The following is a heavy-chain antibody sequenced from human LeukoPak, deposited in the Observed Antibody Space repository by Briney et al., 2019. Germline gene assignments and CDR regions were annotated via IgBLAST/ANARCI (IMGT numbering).Heavy chain of an antibody. V-gene: IGHV3-74*01. CDR1: GFPFSSYW. Sequence: PGGSLRLSCAASGFPFSSYWMHWVRQAPGKGLVWVSRINTDGSSTSYADSVKGRFTISRDNAKNTLYLQMNSLRAEDTAVYYCARGDYDFWSGYYDGGQGTLVTVSS. D-gene: IGHD3-3*01. CDR3: ARGDYDFWSGYYD. CDR2: INTDGSST. J-gene: IGHJ4*02.